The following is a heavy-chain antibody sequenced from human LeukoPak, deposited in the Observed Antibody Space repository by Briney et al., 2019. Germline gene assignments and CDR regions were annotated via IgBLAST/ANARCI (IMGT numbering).Heavy chain of an antibody. D-gene: IGHD4-23*01. Sequence: GRSLRLSCAASGFSLSSVSMHWVRHSPVKGLEWVAVISSDGSQKYYGSSMNGRSTISRDNSNNTVFLQMNSLRPGDTAVYYCGKEDDGHSQVDYWGQGTLVSVSS. CDR2: ISSDGSQK. V-gene: IGHV3-30*18. CDR3: GKEDDGHSQVDY. J-gene: IGHJ4*02. CDR1: GFSLSSVS.